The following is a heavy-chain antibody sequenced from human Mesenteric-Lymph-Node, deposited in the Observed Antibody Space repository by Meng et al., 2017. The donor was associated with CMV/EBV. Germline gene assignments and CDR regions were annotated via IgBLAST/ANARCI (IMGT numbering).Heavy chain of an antibody. CDR1: GGSISSYY. CDR3: ARDDSGSGSVHAFDI. V-gene: IGHV4-59*01. CDR2: IYYSGST. Sequence: SETLSLTCTVSGGSISSYYWSWIRQPPGKGLEWIGYIYYSGSTNYNPSLKSRVTISVDTSKNQFSLKLSPVTAADTAVYYCARDDSGSGSVHAFDIWGQGTMVTVSS. J-gene: IGHJ3*02. D-gene: IGHD3-10*01.